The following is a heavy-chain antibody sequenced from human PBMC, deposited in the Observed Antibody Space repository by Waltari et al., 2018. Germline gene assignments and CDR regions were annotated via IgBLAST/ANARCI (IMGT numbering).Heavy chain of an antibody. Sequence: QVQLQESGPGLVKPSQTLSLTCTVSGGSISSGSYYWSWIRQPAGKGLEWIGYIYTSGSTNYNPSLKRRVTISVDTSKNQFSLKLSSVTAADTAVYYCARDNNFHEGATSYYYGMDVWGQGTTVTVSS. J-gene: IGHJ6*02. D-gene: IGHD1-26*01. V-gene: IGHV4-61*09. CDR1: GGSISSGSYY. CDR2: IYTSGST. CDR3: ARDNNFHEGATSYYYGMDV.